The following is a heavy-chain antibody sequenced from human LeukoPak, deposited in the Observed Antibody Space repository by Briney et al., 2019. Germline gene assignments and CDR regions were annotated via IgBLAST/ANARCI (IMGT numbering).Heavy chain of an antibody. D-gene: IGHD3-10*02. CDR1: GFSFTTYA. Sequence: GGSLRLSCVDSGFSFTTYAMSWVRQVPGEGLEWVSGISDSGGNTYYADSVKGRFTIFRDTSKNTLYLQMNSLRAEDTAIYYCASRQGLGWHYVNWGQGALVTASS. V-gene: IGHV3-23*01. CDR2: ISDSGGNT. J-gene: IGHJ4*02. CDR3: ASRQGLGWHYVN.